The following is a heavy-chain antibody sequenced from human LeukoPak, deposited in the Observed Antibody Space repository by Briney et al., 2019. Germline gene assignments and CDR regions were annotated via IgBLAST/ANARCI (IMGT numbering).Heavy chain of an antibody. CDR3: ARGVPNYDFWSGYEPLNWFDP. V-gene: IGHV4-39*01. Sequence: SETLSLTCAVSGASISSSSYYWGWIRQPPGKGLEWIGSIYYSGSTYYNPSLKSRVTISVDTSKNQFSLKLSSVTAADTAVYYCARGVPNYDFWSGYEPLNWFDPWGQGTLVTVSS. CDR1: GASISSSSYY. CDR2: IYYSGST. D-gene: IGHD3-3*01. J-gene: IGHJ5*02.